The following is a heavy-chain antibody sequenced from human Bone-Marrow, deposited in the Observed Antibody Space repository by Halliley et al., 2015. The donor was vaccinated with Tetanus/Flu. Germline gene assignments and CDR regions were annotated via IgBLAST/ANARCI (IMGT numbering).Heavy chain of an antibody. V-gene: IGHV1-18*04. Sequence: QLVQSGAEVKAPGASVRVSCKASGYTFSNYAFSWVRQAPGQRLEWLGWISAYNGSTNYAQNLQGRLTMTTDTSTSTAFMEMRSLRSDDTAVYYCARDRPYAGRGGYGGFEFAYWGQGSLVIVSS. CDR1: GYTFSNYA. CDR3: ARDRPYAGRGGYGGFEFAY. J-gene: IGHJ4*02. D-gene: IGHD3-10*01. CDR2: ISAYNGST.